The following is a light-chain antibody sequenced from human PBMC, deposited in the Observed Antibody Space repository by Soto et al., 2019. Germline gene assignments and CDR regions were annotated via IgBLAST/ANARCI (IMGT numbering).Light chain of an antibody. V-gene: IGKV3-20*01. Sequence: EIVLTQSPGTLSLSPGERATLSCSASQSVSSSYLAWYQQKPGQAPRLLIYVASSRATGIPDRFSGSGSGTDFTLTISRLEPEDFAVYYCQQYGNSPLTFGQGTKVEIK. CDR1: QSVSSSY. CDR3: QQYGNSPLT. J-gene: IGKJ1*01. CDR2: VAS.